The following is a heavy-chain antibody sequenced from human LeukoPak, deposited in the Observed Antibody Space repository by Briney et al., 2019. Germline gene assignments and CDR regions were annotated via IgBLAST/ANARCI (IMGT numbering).Heavy chain of an antibody. J-gene: IGHJ4*02. V-gene: IGHV1-46*01. CDR1: GYTFTGYY. Sequence: ASVKVSCKTSGYTFTGYYIHWVRQAPGQGLEWMGTINPSGGSTSYAQKFQGRLTVTRDMCTSTVYMELSSLGSEDTAVYYCARDRGVLRYFDWLFEFDYWGQGTLVTVSS. D-gene: IGHD3-9*01. CDR2: INPSGGST. CDR3: ARDRGVLRYFDWLFEFDY.